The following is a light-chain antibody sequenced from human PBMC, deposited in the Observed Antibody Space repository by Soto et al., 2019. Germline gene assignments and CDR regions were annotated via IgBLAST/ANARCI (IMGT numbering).Light chain of an antibody. CDR2: EAS. Sequence: QCALTQPASVSGSPGQSITISCTGTSTDFVTYNRVSWYQQPPGTAPKLIVYEASNRPSGVPDRFSGSKSGNTASLTISGLQAADEADYYCSLYTSENTYVFGTGTKVTVL. CDR1: STDFVTYNR. V-gene: IGLV2-18*01. CDR3: SLYTSENTYV. J-gene: IGLJ1*01.